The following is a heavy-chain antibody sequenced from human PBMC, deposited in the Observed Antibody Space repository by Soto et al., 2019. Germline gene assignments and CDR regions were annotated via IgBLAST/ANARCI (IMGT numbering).Heavy chain of an antibody. D-gene: IGHD3-10*01. CDR3: ARGVGSGTYYNQYNWFDP. V-gene: IGHV1-18*01. J-gene: IGHJ5*02. CDR2: ISAYNGNK. Sequence: ASVKVSCKASGYTFTSYGISWVRQAPGQGLEWMGWISAYNGNKKYAQKLQGRVTMTTDTSTSTAYMELRSLRSDDTAVYYCARGVGSGTYYNQYNWFDPWGQGTLVIVSS. CDR1: GYTFTSYG.